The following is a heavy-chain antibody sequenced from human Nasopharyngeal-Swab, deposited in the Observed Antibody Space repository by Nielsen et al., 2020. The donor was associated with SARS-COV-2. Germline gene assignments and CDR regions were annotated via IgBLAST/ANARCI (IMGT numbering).Heavy chain of an antibody. CDR2: ISAYNSNI. Sequence: SVNVSCKASGYTFSEYGISWVRQAPGQGLDWMAWISAYNSNIKYAENFQDRVTVTRDTSTSTGYLEMRGLRSDDTAVYYCARDDLDYWGQGTLVTVSS. V-gene: IGHV1-18*01. CDR1: GYTFSEYG. CDR3: ARDDLDY. J-gene: IGHJ4*02.